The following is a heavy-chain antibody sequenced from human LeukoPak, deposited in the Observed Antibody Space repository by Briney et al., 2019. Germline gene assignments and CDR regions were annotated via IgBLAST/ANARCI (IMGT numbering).Heavy chain of an antibody. D-gene: IGHD3-22*01. CDR1: GGSLSGYY. CDR2: IYYSGST. J-gene: IGHJ5*02. CDR3: ASVKYYYDSSGYPGWFDP. Sequence: SETLSLTCAVYGGSLSGYYWSWIRQPPGKGLEWIGYIYYSGSTNYNPSLKSRVTISVDTSKNQFSLKLSSVTAADTAVYYCASVKYYYDSSGYPGWFDPWGQGTLVTVSS. V-gene: IGHV4-59*01.